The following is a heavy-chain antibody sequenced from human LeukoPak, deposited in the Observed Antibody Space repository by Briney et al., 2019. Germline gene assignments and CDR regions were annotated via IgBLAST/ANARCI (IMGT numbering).Heavy chain of an antibody. CDR3: ARGQRSDAGWGLYYYYYYIDV. D-gene: IGHD3-10*01. V-gene: IGHV4-61*02. Sequence: SETLSLTCTVSGASISSGDYYWSWIRQPAGKGLEWIGRIYTSGSTNYNPSLKSRVTISVDTSKNQFSLRLSSVTAADTAVYYCARGQRSDAGWGLYYYYYYIDVWGKGTTVTVSS. CDR1: GASISSGDYY. J-gene: IGHJ6*03. CDR2: IYTSGST.